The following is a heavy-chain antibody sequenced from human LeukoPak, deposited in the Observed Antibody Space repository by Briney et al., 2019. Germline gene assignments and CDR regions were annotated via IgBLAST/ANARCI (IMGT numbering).Heavy chain of an antibody. V-gene: IGHV3-21*01. CDR2: ISSSSSYI. D-gene: IGHD2-15*01. J-gene: IGHJ4*02. CDR1: AFIFSGHW. Sequence: PGGSLRLSCEGSAFIFSGHWMNWVRQTPGKGLEWVSSISSSSSYIYYADSVKGRFTISRDNAKNSLYLQMNSLRAEDTAVYYCARDNGGYCSGGSCSYYFDYWGQGTLVTVSS. CDR3: ARDNGGYCSGGSCSYYFDY.